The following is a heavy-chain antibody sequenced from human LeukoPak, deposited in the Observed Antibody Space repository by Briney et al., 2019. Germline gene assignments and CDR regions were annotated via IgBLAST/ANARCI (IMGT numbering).Heavy chain of an antibody. CDR1: GFTFSNYN. D-gene: IGHD2-15*01. J-gene: IGHJ4*02. CDR2: ISISSNYI. Sequence: GGSLRLSCAASGFTFSNYNMNWVRQAPGKGLEWVSCISISSNYIYYPDSVKGRFTISRDNAKNSLYLQMNSLRAEDTAVYYCARDGGGGLDYWGQGTLVTVSS. CDR3: ARDGGGGLDY. V-gene: IGHV3-21*01.